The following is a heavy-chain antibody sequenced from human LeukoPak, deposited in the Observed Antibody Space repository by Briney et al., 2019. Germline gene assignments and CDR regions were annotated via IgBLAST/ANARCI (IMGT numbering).Heavy chain of an antibody. CDR1: GFTFSSYE. D-gene: IGHD2-21*02. Sequence: GGSLRLSCAASGFTFSSYEMNWVRQAPGKGLEWVSYISSGTSFIYYADSVKGRFTISRDNAKNSLYLQMNSLRAEDTAVYYCARGTTALMDVWGKGTTVTVSS. V-gene: IGHV3-21*05. CDR3: ARGTTALMDV. CDR2: ISSGTSFI. J-gene: IGHJ6*03.